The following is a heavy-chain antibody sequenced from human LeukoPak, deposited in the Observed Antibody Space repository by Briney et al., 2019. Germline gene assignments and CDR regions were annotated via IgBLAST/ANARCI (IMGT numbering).Heavy chain of an antibody. D-gene: IGHD6-19*01. CDR1: GGSISSGDYY. J-gene: IGHJ4*02. CDR3: ARSIAVAGPYYFDY. Sequence: SETLSLTCTVSGGSISSGDYYWSWIRQPPGKGLEWIGYIYYSGSTYYNPSLKSRVTISVDTSKNQFSLRLSSVTAADTAVYYCARSIAVAGPYYFDYWGQGTLVTVSS. V-gene: IGHV4-30-4*01. CDR2: IYYSGST.